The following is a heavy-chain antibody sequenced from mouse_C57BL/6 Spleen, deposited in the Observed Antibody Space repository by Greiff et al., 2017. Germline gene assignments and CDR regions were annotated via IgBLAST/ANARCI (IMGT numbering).Heavy chain of an antibody. D-gene: IGHD1-1*01. V-gene: IGHV1-82*01. Sequence: QVQLKQSGPELVKPGASVKISCKASGYAFCSSWMNWVKQRPGKGLEWIGRIYPGDGDTNYNGKFKGKATLTANKSSSTAYMQLSSLTSEDSAFYFCARSGSGSSSYYFDYWGQGTTLTV. J-gene: IGHJ2*01. CDR3: ARSGSGSSSYYFDY. CDR2: IYPGDGDT. CDR1: GYAFCSSW.